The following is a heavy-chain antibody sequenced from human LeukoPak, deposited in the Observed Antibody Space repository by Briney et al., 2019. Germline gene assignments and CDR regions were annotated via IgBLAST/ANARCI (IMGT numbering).Heavy chain of an antibody. CDR1: GGSISNYY. Sequence: PSETLSLTCTVSGGSISNYYWSWTRQPPGEGLEWIGCIYYSGSTYYSPSLKSRVTISLDTSKNQFSLRLSYVTAADTAVYYCARGGGDTIVVVPAASDAFDIWGQGTMVTVSS. J-gene: IGHJ3*02. D-gene: IGHD2-2*01. CDR3: ARGGGDTIVVVPAASDAFDI. CDR2: IYYSGST. V-gene: IGHV4-59*01.